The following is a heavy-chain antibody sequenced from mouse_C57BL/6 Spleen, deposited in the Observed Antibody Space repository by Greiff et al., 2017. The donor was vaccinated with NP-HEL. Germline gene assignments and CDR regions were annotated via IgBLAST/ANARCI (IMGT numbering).Heavy chain of an antibody. CDR2: IYWDDDK. CDR3: ARSPYYYGSSYPYWYFDV. J-gene: IGHJ1*03. CDR1: GFSLSTSGMG. V-gene: IGHV8-12*01. D-gene: IGHD1-1*01. Sequence: QVTLKESGPGILQSSQTLSLTCSFSGFSLSTSGMGVSWIRQPSGKGLEWLAHIYWDDDKRYNPSLKSRLTISKDTSRNQVFLKITSVDTADTATYYCARSPYYYGSSYPYWYFDVWGTGTTVTVSS.